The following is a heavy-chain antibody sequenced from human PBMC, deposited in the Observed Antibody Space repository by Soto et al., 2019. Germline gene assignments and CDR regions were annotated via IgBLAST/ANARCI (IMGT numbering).Heavy chain of an antibody. CDR1: GGSFSGYY. Sequence: QVQLQQWGAGLLKPSETLSLTCAVYGGSFSGYYWSWIRQPPGKGLEWIGEINHSGSTNYSPSLKSRVTISVDTSKNQFSLKLSSVTAADTAVYYCARGIAARFSYWGQGTLVTVSS. V-gene: IGHV4-34*01. CDR3: ARGIAARFSY. J-gene: IGHJ4*02. D-gene: IGHD6-6*01. CDR2: INHSGST.